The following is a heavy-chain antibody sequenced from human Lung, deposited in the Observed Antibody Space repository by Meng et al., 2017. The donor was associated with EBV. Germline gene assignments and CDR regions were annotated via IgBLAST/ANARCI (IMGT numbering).Heavy chain of an antibody. D-gene: IGHD3/OR15-3a*01. CDR1: GFPFSSGG. CDR2: ILSDGNNK. Sequence: QVLLVESGGAVVQPGRSLRLSCAASGFPFSSGGMHWVRQAPGKGLEWVAVILSDGNNKYYADSVKGRFTISRDISKSTLYLQMNSLRPDDTAVYYCARDLDQHFFDYWGQGTLVTVSS. V-gene: IGHV3-30*03. CDR3: ARDLDQHFFDY. J-gene: IGHJ4*02.